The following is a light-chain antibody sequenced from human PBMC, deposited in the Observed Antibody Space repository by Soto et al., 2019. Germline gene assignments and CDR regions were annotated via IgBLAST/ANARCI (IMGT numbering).Light chain of an antibody. CDR1: SSDVGGYKY. V-gene: IGLV2-14*01. CDR3: SSYTSSITYV. Sequence: QSALTQPASVSGSPGQSITISCTGTSSDVGGYKYVSWYQQHPGKAPKLMIYEVSNRPSGVSNRFSGSKSGNTAPLTISGLQAEDEADYYCSSYTSSITYVFGTGTKVTVL. J-gene: IGLJ1*01. CDR2: EVS.